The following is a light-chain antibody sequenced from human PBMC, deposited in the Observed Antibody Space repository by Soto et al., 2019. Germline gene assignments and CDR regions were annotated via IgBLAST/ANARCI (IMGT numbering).Light chain of an antibody. J-gene: IGKJ1*01. Sequence: EIVLTQSPGTLSLSPGERATLFCRASQSVSSYLAWYQQKPGQAPRLLIYGASSRATVIPDRFSGSGSGTDFTLTISRLEPEDFAVYYCQQYGSPSRTFGQGTKVDIK. V-gene: IGKV3-20*01. CDR3: QQYGSPSRT. CDR2: GAS. CDR1: QSVSSY.